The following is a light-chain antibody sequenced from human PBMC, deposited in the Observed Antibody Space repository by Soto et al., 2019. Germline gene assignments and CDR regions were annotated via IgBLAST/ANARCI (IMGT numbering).Light chain of an antibody. J-gene: IGKJ4*01. CDR2: DAT. CDR1: QGIRRY. CDR3: QQYDAYPLT. V-gene: IGKV1-16*02. Sequence: DIQMTQSPSSLSASVGDSVTITCRASQGIRRYLAWFQQKPGEAPKSLIYDATSLQSGVPSKFSGSGSGTEFTLTISSLQPEDFATYYCQQYDAYPLTFGGGTKVEIK.